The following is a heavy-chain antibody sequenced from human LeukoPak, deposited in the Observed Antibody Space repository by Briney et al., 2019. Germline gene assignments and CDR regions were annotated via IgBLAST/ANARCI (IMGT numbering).Heavy chain of an antibody. D-gene: IGHD2-2*03. J-gene: IGHJ3*02. CDR3: ARDMDIVVVPAAQHDAFDI. CDR2: ISAYNGNT. V-gene: IGHV1-18*01. Sequence: ASVKVSCTASGYTFTSYGISWVRQAPGQGLEWMGWISAYNGNTNYAQKFQGRVTITADESTSTAYMELSSLRSEDTAVYYCARDMDIVVVPAAQHDAFDIWGQGTMVTVSS. CDR1: GYTFTSYG.